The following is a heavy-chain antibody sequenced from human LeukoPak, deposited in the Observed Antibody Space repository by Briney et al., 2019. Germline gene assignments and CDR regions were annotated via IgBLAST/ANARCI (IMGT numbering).Heavy chain of an antibody. CDR2: ISGSDGST. J-gene: IGHJ4*02. Sequence: PGGSLRLSCAASGFIFSNYAMSWVRQAPGKGLEWVSTISGSDGSTYYADSVKGRFTISRDNPRNTLYLQMNSLRVDDTAVYYCAKLRSGDPVAATNYWGQGTLVTVSS. V-gene: IGHV3-23*01. CDR3: AKLRSGDPVAATNY. D-gene: IGHD2-15*01. CDR1: GFIFSNYA.